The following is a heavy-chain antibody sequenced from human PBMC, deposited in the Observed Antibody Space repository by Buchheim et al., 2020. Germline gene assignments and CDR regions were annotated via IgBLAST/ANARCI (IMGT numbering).Heavy chain of an antibody. D-gene: IGHD4-11*01. CDR2: SGNRAKSYTT. CDR3: ASDYTGYYYGMDV. Sequence: EVQLVESGGGLVQPGGSLRVSCAVSGFTFSDHFMEWVRQAPGKGLEWVGRSGNRAKSYTTEYAASVKGRFPISRDDSKKLLYLQMNSLKTEDTAVYYCASDYTGYYYGMDVWGQGTT. CDR1: GFTFSDHF. V-gene: IGHV3-72*01. J-gene: IGHJ6*02.